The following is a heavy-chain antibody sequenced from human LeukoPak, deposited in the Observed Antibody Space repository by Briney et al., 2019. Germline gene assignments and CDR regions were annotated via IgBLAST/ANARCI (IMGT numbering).Heavy chain of an antibody. CDR1: GGTFSGYY. J-gene: IGHJ6*02. Sequence: SGTLSLTCAVYGGTFSGYYWSWIRQPPGKGLEWIGEINHSGSTNYNPSLKSRVTISVDTSKNQFSLKLSSVTAADTAVYYCARIPSTLFWSGYNGFYYYGMDVWGQGTTVTVSS. CDR3: ARIPSTLFWSGYNGFYYYGMDV. CDR2: INHSGST. V-gene: IGHV4-34*01. D-gene: IGHD3-3*01.